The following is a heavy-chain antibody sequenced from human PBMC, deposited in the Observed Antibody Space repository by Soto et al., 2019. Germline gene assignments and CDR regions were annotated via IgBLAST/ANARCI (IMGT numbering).Heavy chain of an antibody. Sequence: ASVKLCCKVSGYTNTELSMYWVRQATGKRIEWMGGFDPEDGETIYAQKFRGRVTMTEVTSTVTAYMELSRLRSEDTAVYDGATSIAAAGDHFDFWGQGTLVTGSS. CDR2: FDPEDGET. CDR3: ATSIAAAGDHFDF. CDR1: GYTNTELS. V-gene: IGHV1-24*01. J-gene: IGHJ4*02. D-gene: IGHD6-13*01.